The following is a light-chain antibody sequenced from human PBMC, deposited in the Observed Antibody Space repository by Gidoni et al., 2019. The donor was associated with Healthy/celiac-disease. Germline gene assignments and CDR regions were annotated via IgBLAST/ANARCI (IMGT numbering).Light chain of an antibody. CDR1: QLISSY. V-gene: IGKV1-39*01. J-gene: IGKJ5*01. CDR2: AAS. Sequence: DIQMTPSPSSLSPSVGDRVTITRRANQLISSYLKWYQQKPGKAPKLLIDAASSLQSGVTSSFSGSGSGKDITLTISSLQPEDFATYYCQQSYSTPSITFGQXTRLEIK. CDR3: QQSYSTPSIT.